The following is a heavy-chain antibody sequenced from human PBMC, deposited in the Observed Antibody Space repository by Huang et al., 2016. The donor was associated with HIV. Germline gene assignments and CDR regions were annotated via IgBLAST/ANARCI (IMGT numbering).Heavy chain of an antibody. CDR1: GYSFTDYG. CDR2: SSACNGDT. Sequence: QAQLMQSGPEVKKPGASVKVSCKTSGYSFTDYGITWVRQAPGPGPEWVGWSSACNGDTEIAQRLQCRVTLTTDTSTSMAYMELRSLRFDDTAVYFCARDPKYHRIGYYRQRRGIDVWGQGTMVSVSS. V-gene: IGHV1-18*01. CDR3: ARDPKYHRIGYYRQRRGIDV. J-gene: IGHJ3*01. D-gene: IGHD3-22*01.